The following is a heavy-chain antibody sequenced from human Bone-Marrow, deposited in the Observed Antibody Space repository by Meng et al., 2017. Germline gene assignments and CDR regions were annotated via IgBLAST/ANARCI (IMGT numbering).Heavy chain of an antibody. CDR3: ARVRGGSGSYSPFDY. J-gene: IGHJ4*02. Sequence: GESLKISCAASGFTFSSYDMHWVRQATGKGLEWVSAIGTAGDTYYPGSVKGRFTISRDNAKNSLYLQMNSLRAEDTAVYYCARVRGGSGSYSPFDYWGQGTLVTVSS. V-gene: IGHV3-13*01. D-gene: IGHD3-10*01. CDR2: IGTAGDT. CDR1: GFTFSSYD.